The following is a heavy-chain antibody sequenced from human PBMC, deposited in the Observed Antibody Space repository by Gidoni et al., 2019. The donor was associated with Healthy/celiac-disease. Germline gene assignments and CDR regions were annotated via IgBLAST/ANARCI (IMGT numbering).Heavy chain of an antibody. J-gene: IGHJ4*02. CDR3: ARVAPVYYDSSGYPDY. V-gene: IGHV1-46*03. CDR1: GYTFTSYY. CDR2: INPSGGST. Sequence: QVQLVQSGAEVKKPGASVKVSCKASGYTFTSYYMHWVRQAPGQGLEWMGIINPSGGSTSYAQKFQGRVTMTRDTSTSTVYMELSSLRSEDTAVYYCARVAPVYYDSSGYPDYWGQGTLVTVSS. D-gene: IGHD3-22*01.